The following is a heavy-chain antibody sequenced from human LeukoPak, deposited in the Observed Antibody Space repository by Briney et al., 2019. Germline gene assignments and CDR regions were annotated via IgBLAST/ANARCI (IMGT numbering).Heavy chain of an antibody. Sequence: SETLSLTCTVSGGSISSYYWSWIRQPPGKGLEWIGYIYYSGSTNYNPSLKSRVTISVDTSKNQFSLKLSSVTAADTAVYYCARSLTGGGRNPRDRYCSSTSCPNWFDPWGQGTLVTVSS. CDR3: ARSLTGGGRNPRDRYCSSTSCPNWFDP. CDR1: GGSISSYY. D-gene: IGHD2-2*01. J-gene: IGHJ5*02. CDR2: IYYSGST. V-gene: IGHV4-59*01.